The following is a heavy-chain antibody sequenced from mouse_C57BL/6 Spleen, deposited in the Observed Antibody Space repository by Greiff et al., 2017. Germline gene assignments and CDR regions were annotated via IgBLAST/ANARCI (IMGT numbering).Heavy chain of an antibody. D-gene: IGHD2-5*01. CDR1: GFTFTDYY. V-gene: IGHV7-3*01. J-gene: IGHJ2*01. CDR2: IRNKANGYTT. CDR3: ARPTAPYSNSFDY. Sequence: EVQVVESGGGLVQPGGSLSLSCAASGFTFTDYYMSWVRQPPGKALEWLGFIRNKANGYTTEYSASVKGRFTISRDNSQSIIYLQMNALRAEDSATYYCARPTAPYSNSFDYWGQGTTLTVSS.